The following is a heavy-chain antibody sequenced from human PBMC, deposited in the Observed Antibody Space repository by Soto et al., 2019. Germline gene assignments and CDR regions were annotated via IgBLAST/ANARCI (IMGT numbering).Heavy chain of an antibody. CDR2: ISYDGREK. CDR1: VFTFRNSP. Sequence: GGSLRLSCAASVFTFRNSPMHWVRQAPGKGLEWVGVISYDGREKYYADSVKCRFTISRDNSKNTLFLRMNNLKADDTAVYYCARVDDGMDVWGQGTTVTVSS. V-gene: IGHV3-30*04. CDR3: ARVDDGMDV. J-gene: IGHJ6*02.